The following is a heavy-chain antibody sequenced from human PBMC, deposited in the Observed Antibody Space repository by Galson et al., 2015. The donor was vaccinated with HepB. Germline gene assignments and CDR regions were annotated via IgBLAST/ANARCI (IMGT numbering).Heavy chain of an antibody. Sequence: SETLSLTCAVSGGSISSSNWWSWVHQPPGKGLEWIGEIYHSGSTNYNPSLKSRVTISVDKSKNQFSLKLSSVTAADTAVYYCARATFLPPNWFDPWGQGTLVTVSS. CDR3: ARATFLPPNWFDP. V-gene: IGHV4-4*02. D-gene: IGHD3-16*01. CDR1: GGSISSSNW. CDR2: IYHSGST. J-gene: IGHJ5*02.